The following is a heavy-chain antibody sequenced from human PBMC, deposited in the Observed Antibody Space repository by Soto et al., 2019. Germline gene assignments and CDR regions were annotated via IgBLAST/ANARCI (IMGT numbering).Heavy chain of an antibody. D-gene: IGHD6-6*01. CDR2: ISAYNGNT. CDR1: GYTFTSYG. CDR3: ARGRSPLAARRIRYYYGMDV. Sequence: QVQLVQSGAEVKKPGASVEVSCKASGYTFTSYGISWVRQAPGQGLEWMGWISAYNGNTNYAQKLQGRVTMTTDTSTSTAYMELRSLRSDDTAVYYCARGRSPLAARRIRYYYGMDVWGQGTTVTVSS. J-gene: IGHJ6*02. V-gene: IGHV1-18*01.